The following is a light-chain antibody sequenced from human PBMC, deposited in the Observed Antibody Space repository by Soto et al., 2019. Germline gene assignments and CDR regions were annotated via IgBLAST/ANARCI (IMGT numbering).Light chain of an antibody. Sequence: EIVLTQSPATLSLSPGERATLSCRASRSVSSDFAWYQHKPGQTPRLLIYDASNRATGIPARFSGTGSGTDFTLTISSLEPEDFALYYCQHRHNFGPGTKVDFK. CDR2: DAS. V-gene: IGKV3-11*01. CDR3: QHRHN. J-gene: IGKJ3*01. CDR1: RSVSSD.